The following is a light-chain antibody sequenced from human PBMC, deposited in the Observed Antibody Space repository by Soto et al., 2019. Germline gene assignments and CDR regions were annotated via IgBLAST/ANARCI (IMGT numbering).Light chain of an antibody. CDR3: QQYNNWPPIT. CDR1: QSVTSN. CDR2: AAS. Sequence: EIVLTQSPDTLAVSPGEVATLSCWASQSVTSNLAWYQQKRGQAPRLLIYAASTRATGVPARFSGSGSGTAFTLTISSLQSEDFAVYYCQQYNNWPPITFGQGTRLEMK. V-gene: IGKV3D-15*01. J-gene: IGKJ5*01.